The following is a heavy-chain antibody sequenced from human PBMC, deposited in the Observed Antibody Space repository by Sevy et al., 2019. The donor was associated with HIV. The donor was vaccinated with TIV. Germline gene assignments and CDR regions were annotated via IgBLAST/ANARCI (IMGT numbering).Heavy chain of an antibody. V-gene: IGHV1-8*01. CDR3: ARGPRAKGSSSFVRWFDP. Sequence: ASVKVSCKASGYTFSSYDIIWVRQATGQRLEWMGWMRPNSGYTGYAQNFQGRVTMTRHTSISTAYMELSSLRSEDTAVYYGARGPRAKGSSSFVRWFDPWGQGTLVTVSS. J-gene: IGHJ5*02. D-gene: IGHD6-6*01. CDR1: GYTFSSYD. CDR2: MRPNSGYT.